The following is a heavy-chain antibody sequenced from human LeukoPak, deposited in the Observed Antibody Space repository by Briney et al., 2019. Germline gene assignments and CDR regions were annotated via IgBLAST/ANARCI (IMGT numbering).Heavy chain of an antibody. Sequence: GASVKVSCKASGYTFTAYYMYWVRQAPGQGLECMGRINPNSGGTNYAQKFQGRVTMTRDTSISTAYMELSRLRSDDTAVYYCATSSEGGYSYGCDIDYWGQGTLVTVSS. V-gene: IGHV1-2*06. CDR3: ATSSEGGYSYGCDIDY. J-gene: IGHJ4*02. D-gene: IGHD5-18*01. CDR2: INPNSGGT. CDR1: GYTFTAYY.